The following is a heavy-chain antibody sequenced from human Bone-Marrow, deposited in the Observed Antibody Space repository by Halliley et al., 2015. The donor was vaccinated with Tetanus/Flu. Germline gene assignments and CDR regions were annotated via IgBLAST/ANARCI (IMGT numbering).Heavy chain of an antibody. CDR2: IRPNGGLM. CDR3: VRSIYDSSGYFLDY. J-gene: IGHJ4*01. V-gene: IGHV3-21*06. D-gene: IGHD3-22*01. Sequence: VSTIRPNGGLMYNADSLEGRFIISRDNANNSVYLQLNSLRAEDTAVYYCVRSIYDSSGYFLDYWGHLTLVTVSS.